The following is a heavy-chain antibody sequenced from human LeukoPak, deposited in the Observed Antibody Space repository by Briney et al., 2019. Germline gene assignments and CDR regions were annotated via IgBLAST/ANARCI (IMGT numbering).Heavy chain of an antibody. CDR1: GFTFSSYS. Sequence: GGSLRLSCAASGFTFSSYSMNWVRQAPGKGLEWVPHISSSSSTIYYADSVKGRFTISRDDSKNTLSLQMNSLRVEDTAVYYCARDLAWGAFDYWGQGTLVTVSS. V-gene: IGHV3-48*01. J-gene: IGHJ4*02. D-gene: IGHD7-27*01. CDR3: ARDLAWGAFDY. CDR2: ISSSSSTI.